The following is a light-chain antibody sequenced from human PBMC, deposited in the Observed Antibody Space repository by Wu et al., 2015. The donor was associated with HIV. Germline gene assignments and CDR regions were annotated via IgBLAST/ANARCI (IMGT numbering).Light chain of an antibody. J-gene: IGKJ2*01. Sequence: EIVLTQSPGTLSLSPGERATLSCRASQSVSSSYLAWYQQKPGQAPRLLIYGASSRATGIPDRFSVSGSGTDFTLTISSLQPEDFATYICQQSYVTPYTFGQGTQLEIK. CDR3: QQSYVTPYT. CDR2: GAS. V-gene: IGKV3-20*01. CDR1: QSVSSSY.